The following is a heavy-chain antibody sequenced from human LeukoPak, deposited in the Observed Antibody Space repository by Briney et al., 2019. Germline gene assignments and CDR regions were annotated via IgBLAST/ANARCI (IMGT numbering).Heavy chain of an antibody. CDR2: ISYDGSSQ. J-gene: IGHJ4*02. V-gene: IGHV3-30*03. Sequence: GGPLRLSCAASGFTFSSYGMLWVRQAPGKGLDWVAVISYDGSSQYYADSVKGRFTISRDNSKNTLYLQMNSLRAEDTAVYYCARDHHAVTTSIHYWGQGTLVTVSS. CDR3: ARDHHAVTTSIHY. CDR1: GFTFSSYG. D-gene: IGHD4-17*01.